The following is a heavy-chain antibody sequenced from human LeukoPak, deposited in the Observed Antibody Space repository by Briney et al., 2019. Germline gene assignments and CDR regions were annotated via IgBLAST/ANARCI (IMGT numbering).Heavy chain of an antibody. CDR2: INHSGST. J-gene: IGHJ5*02. Sequence: SETLSLTCAVYGGSFSGYYWSWIRQPPGKGREWIGEINHSGSTNYNPSLKSRVTISVDTSKNQFSLKLSSVTAADTAVYYCARDSGYDSSLGFDPWGQGTLVTVSS. CDR1: GGSFSGYY. CDR3: ARDSGYDSSLGFDP. V-gene: IGHV4-34*01. D-gene: IGHD3-22*01.